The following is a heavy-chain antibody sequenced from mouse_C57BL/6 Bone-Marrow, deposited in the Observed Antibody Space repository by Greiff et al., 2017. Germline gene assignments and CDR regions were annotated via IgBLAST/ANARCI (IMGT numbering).Heavy chain of an antibody. Sequence: EVQRVESGGGLVKPGGSLKLSCAASGFTFSDYGMHWVRQAPEKGLEWVAYISSGSSTIYYADTVKGRFTISRDNAKNTLFLQMTSLRSEDTAMYYCARRGYYGSSYGCYAMDYWGQGTSVTVSS. D-gene: IGHD1-1*01. V-gene: IGHV5-17*01. J-gene: IGHJ4*01. CDR1: GFTFSDYG. CDR3: ARRGYYGSSYGCYAMDY. CDR2: ISSGSSTI.